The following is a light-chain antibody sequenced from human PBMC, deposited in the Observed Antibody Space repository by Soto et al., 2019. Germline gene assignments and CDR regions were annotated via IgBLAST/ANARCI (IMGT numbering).Light chain of an antibody. Sequence: QSAPTQPASVSGSPGQSITISCTGTGSDVGNYNYVSWYQQQSGKAPKLIIYEVSNRPSGVSNRFSGSKSGNTASLTISGLQAEDEADYYCSSFTSSRAYVFGIGTKVT. CDR2: EVS. V-gene: IGLV2-14*01. CDR1: GSDVGNYNY. CDR3: SSFTSSRAYV. J-gene: IGLJ1*01.